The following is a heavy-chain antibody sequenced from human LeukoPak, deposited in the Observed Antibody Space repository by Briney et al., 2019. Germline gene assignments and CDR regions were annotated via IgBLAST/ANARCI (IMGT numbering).Heavy chain of an antibody. CDR2: INSDGSST. V-gene: IGHV3-74*01. CDR3: TRDSYARSGSLYYYYGMDV. J-gene: IGHJ6*02. D-gene: IGHD3-3*01. Sequence: GGSLRLSCAASGFTFSSSWMHWVRQAPEKGLVWVSRINSDGSSTSYADSVKGRFTISRDNGKNTLYLQMDSLRAEDTAVYYCTRDSYARSGSLYYYYGMDVWGQGTTVTVSS. CDR1: GFTFSSSW.